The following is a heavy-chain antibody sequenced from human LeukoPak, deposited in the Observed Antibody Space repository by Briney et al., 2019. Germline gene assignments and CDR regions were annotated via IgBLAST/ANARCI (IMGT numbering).Heavy chain of an antibody. CDR1: GGSFSGYY. CDR3: ARGTPLNLYYDFWSGYNWNWFDP. J-gene: IGHJ5*02. D-gene: IGHD3-3*01. Sequence: SETLSLTCAVYGGSFSGYYWSWIRQPPGKGLEWIGKINHSGSTNYNPSLKSRVTISVDTSKNQFSLKLSSVTAADTAVYYCARGTPLNLYYDFWSGYNWNWFDPWGQGTLVTVSS. V-gene: IGHV4-34*01. CDR2: INHSGST.